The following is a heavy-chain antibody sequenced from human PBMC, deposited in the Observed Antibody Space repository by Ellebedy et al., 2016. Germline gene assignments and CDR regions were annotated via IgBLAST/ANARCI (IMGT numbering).Heavy chain of an antibody. CDR3: ARDVSLYSSSPSFDF. J-gene: IGHJ4*02. CDR1: GYSISIGYY. CDR2: VFYGGST. V-gene: IGHV4-61*01. Sequence: GSLRLXXTVSGYSISIGYYWTWIRQSPGKGLEWIGYVFYGGSTKYNPSLRSRVTISLDTARNQFSLKLTSVAAADTAVYYCARDVSLYSSSPSFDFWGQGTLITVSS. D-gene: IGHD6-6*01.